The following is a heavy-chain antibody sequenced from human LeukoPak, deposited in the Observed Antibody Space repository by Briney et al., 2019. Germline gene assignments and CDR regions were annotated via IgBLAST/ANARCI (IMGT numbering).Heavy chain of an antibody. V-gene: IGHV4-34*01. CDR1: GGSVSDYY. CDR3: ARGPDHAKVGY. J-gene: IGHJ4*02. CDR2: INHSGIT. D-gene: IGHD1-14*01. Sequence: TSETLSLTCAVDGGSVSDYYWTWIRRPPGEGLEWIGEINHSGITDYNPSLKSRVTMSIDTSKNQFSLKLSSVTAADTAVYYCARGPDHAKVGYWGQGTLVTVSS.